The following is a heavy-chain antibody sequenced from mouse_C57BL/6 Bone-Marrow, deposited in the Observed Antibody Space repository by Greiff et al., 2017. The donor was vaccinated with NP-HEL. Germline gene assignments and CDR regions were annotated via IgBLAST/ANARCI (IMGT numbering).Heavy chain of an antibody. CDR1: GFSLTSYG. V-gene: IGHV2-2*01. Sequence: VKLMESGPGLVQPSQSLSITCTVSGFSLTSYGVHWVRQSPGKGLEWLGVIWSGGSTDYNAAFISRLSISKDNSKSQVFFKMNSLQADDTAIYYCARNSDRPLYGSSFYWYFDVWGTGTTVTVSS. CDR3: ARNSDRPLYGSSFYWYFDV. CDR2: IWSGGST. J-gene: IGHJ1*03. D-gene: IGHD1-1*01.